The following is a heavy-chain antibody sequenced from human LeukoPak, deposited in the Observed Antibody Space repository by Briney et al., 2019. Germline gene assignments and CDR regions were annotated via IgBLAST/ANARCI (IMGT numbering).Heavy chain of an antibody. CDR1: GYTFTSYG. D-gene: IGHD3-10*01. V-gene: IGHV1-18*01. CDR3: ARDGSGSIGNWFDP. J-gene: IGHJ5*02. CDR2: ISAYNGNT. Sequence: ASVKVSCKASGYTFTSYGISWVRQVPGQGLEWMGWISAYNGNTNYAQKLQGRVTMTTDTSTSTAYMELRSLRPDDTAVYYCARDGSGSIGNWFDPWGQGTLVTVSS.